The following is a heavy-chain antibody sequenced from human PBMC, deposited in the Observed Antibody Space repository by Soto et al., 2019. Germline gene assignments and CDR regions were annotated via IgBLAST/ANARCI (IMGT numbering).Heavy chain of an antibody. V-gene: IGHV1-69*13. Sequence: ASVKVSCKASGGTFSSYAISWVRQAPGQGLEWMGGIIPIFGTANYAQKFQGRVTITADESTSTAYMELSSLRSEDTAVYYCARDSDSSGYCDYWGQGNLGTVSS. CDR3: ARDSDSSGYCDY. CDR2: IIPIFGTA. J-gene: IGHJ4*02. D-gene: IGHD3-22*01. CDR1: GGTFSSYA.